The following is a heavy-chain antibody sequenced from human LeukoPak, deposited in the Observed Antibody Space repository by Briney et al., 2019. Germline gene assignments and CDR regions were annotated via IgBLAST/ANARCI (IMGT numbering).Heavy chain of an antibody. D-gene: IGHD3-10*01. Sequence: GGSLRLSWAASGFSFSDYWMSWVRQAPGKGLEWVANINHDGSEKHYVDSVKGRFTISRDNAKNSLSLQMTSLRDVDTALYYCGRRGSLSDYWGQGSLVSVSS. V-gene: IGHV3-7*01. CDR3: GRRGSLSDY. J-gene: IGHJ4*02. CDR1: GFSFSDYW. CDR2: INHDGSEK.